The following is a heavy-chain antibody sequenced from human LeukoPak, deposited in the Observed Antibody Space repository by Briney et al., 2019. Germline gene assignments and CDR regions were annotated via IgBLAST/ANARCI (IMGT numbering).Heavy chain of an antibody. CDR3: ARDRYGDGFAHFDY. V-gene: IGHV1-2*02. CDR2: INPYSGDT. CDR1: GYTFTYYY. D-gene: IGHD5-24*01. J-gene: IGHJ4*02. Sequence: ASVKVSCKASGYTFTYYYMHWVRQAPGQGLEWMGWINPYSGDTNYAQKFQGGVTMTRDTSITTAYMDLSRLTSDDTAVYYCARDRYGDGFAHFDYWGQGALVTVSS.